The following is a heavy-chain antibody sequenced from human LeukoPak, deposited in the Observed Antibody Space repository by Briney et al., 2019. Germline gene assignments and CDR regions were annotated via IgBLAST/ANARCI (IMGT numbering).Heavy chain of an antibody. D-gene: IGHD3-22*01. Sequence: GGSLRLSCEASEFSVTTHYMSWVRQAPGRGLEWVSVMHAKENTYYAKSVKGRFTISRDTSKNTVYLQMTSLGEEDTAIYYCARGGENSEYYSHFFAHWGQGTPVTVSP. CDR1: EFSVTTHY. CDR3: ARGGENSEYYSHFFAH. J-gene: IGHJ4*02. V-gene: IGHV3-53*01. CDR2: MHAKENT.